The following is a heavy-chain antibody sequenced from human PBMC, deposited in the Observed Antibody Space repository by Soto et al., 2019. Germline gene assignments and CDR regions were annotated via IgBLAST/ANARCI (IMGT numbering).Heavy chain of an antibody. Sequence: ASVKVSCKASGYTFMTDYMHWVRQAPGQGLGWMGIINPSGGSTTYAQKFQGRVTMTRDTSTSTVYMELSSLRSEDTAVYYCARVGGYSYGGVVYWGQGTLVTVSS. CDR3: ARVGGYSYGGVVY. D-gene: IGHD5-18*01. CDR1: GYTFMTDY. J-gene: IGHJ4*02. CDR2: INPSGGST. V-gene: IGHV1-46*01.